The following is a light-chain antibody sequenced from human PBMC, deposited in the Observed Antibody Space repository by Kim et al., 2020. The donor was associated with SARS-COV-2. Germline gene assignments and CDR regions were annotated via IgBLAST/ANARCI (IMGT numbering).Light chain of an antibody. CDR3: QQYNNWPPIT. CDR2: GAS. Sequence: SPVERATLSCRASKSISSNLAWYQQKPGQAPRLLIYGASTRATGIPARFSGSGSGTEFTLTISSLQSEDFAVYYCQQYNNWPPITFGQGTRLEIK. V-gene: IGKV3-15*01. J-gene: IGKJ5*01. CDR1: KSISSN.